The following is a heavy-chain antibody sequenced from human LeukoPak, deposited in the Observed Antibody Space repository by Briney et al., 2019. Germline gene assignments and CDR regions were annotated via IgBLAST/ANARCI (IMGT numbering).Heavy chain of an antibody. D-gene: IGHD2-15*01. V-gene: IGHV3-11*04. CDR3: ARGGRIVVVAYYMDV. CDR1: GFTFSDYY. J-gene: IGHJ6*03. CDR2: ISSSGSTI. Sequence: GGSLRLSCAASGFTFSDYYMSWIRQTPGKGLEWVSYISSSGSTIYYADSVKGRFTISRDNAKNSLYLQMNSLRAEDTAVYYCARGGRIVVVAYYMDVWGKGTTVTVSS.